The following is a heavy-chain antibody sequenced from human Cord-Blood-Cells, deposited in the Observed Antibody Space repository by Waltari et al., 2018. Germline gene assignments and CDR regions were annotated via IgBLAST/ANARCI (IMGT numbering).Heavy chain of an antibody. CDR2: INPNSGGT. CDR3: ARTSIVGATRYYYYGMDV. CDR1: GYTFTGYY. Sequence: QVQLVQSGAEVKKPGASVKVSCKASGYTFTGYYMHWVRQAPGQGLEWMGWINPNSGGTNYAQKCQGWVTMTRDTSISTAYMELSRLRSDDTAVYYCARTSIVGATRYYYYGMDVWGQGTTVTVS. J-gene: IGHJ6*02. V-gene: IGHV1-2*04. D-gene: IGHD1-26*01.